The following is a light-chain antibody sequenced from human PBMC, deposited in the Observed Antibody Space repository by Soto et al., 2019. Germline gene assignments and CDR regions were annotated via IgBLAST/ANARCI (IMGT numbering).Light chain of an antibody. CDR1: QSVSHNY. CDR3: QHYGTSQFT. CDR2: GVS. Sequence: EIVLTQSPGTLSLSPGERATLSCRASQSVSHNYIAWYQQRPGQAPLLLLYGVSTRAPGVPDRFSVSGSGTDFTLTIITLEPEDCAVYFCQHYGTSQFTFGPGTKVDIK. V-gene: IGKV3-20*01. J-gene: IGKJ3*01.